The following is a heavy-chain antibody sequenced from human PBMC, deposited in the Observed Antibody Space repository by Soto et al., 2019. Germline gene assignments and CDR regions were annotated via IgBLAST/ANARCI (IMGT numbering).Heavy chain of an antibody. CDR1: GFTFSSYS. Sequence: PVGSLRLSCAASGFTFSSYSMNWVRQAPGKGLEWVSSISSSSSYIYYADSVKGRFTISRDNAKNSLYLQMNSLRAEDTAVYYCAIDCSSTSCYPPWFDPWGQGTLVTVSS. D-gene: IGHD2-2*01. CDR2: ISSSSSYI. CDR3: AIDCSSTSCYPPWFDP. J-gene: IGHJ5*02. V-gene: IGHV3-21*01.